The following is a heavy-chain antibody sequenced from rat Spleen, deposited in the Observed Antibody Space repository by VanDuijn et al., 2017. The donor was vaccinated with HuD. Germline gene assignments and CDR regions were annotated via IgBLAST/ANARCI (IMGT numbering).Heavy chain of an antibody. V-gene: IGHV5-31*01. D-gene: IGHD1-10*01. Sequence: EVQLVESGGGLVQPGRSLKLSCVVSGFTFNNYWMTWIRQAPGKGLEWIASITYDGSSNYYRGSVKGRFTISRDYAKRNLSLQMDSLMSEDTATYYCTTGGTTLYVMDVWGQGASVTVSS. CDR2: ITYDGSSN. CDR1: GFTFNNYW. CDR3: TTGGTTLYVMDV. J-gene: IGHJ4*01.